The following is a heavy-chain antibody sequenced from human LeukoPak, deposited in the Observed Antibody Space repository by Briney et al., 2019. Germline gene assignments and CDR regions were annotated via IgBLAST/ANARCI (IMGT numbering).Heavy chain of an antibody. Sequence: ASVKVSCKASGYTFTSYGISWVRQAPGQGLEWMGWISAYNGNTNYAQKLQGRVTMTTDTSTSTAYMELRSLRSDDTAVYYCARVPMTLYRAVVAGTPNFDYWGQGILVTVSS. V-gene: IGHV1-18*01. J-gene: IGHJ4*02. CDR1: GYTFTSYG. CDR3: ARVPMTLYRAVVAGTPNFDY. D-gene: IGHD6-19*01. CDR2: ISAYNGNT.